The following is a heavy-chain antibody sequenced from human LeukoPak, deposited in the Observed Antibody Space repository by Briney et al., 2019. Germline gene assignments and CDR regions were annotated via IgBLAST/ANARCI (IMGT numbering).Heavy chain of an antibody. CDR2: ISYDGSNK. CDR3: AKVQAYYYYGMDV. J-gene: IGHJ6*02. V-gene: IGHV3-30*18. CDR1: GFTCSSYG. Sequence: PKRSLRRSCAASGFTCSSYGMHWVRQAPGKGLEWVAVISYDGSNKYYADSVKGRFTISRDNSKNTLYLQMNSLRAEDTAVYYCAKVQAYYYYGMDVWGQGTTVTVSS.